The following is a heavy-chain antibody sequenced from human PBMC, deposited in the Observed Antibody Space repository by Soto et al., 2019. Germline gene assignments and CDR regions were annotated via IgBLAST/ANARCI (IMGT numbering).Heavy chain of an antibody. CDR1: GYTFTTYD. Sequence: ASVKVSCKASGYTFTTYDISWVRQATGQGLEWMGWMNPYSGNTGYAQKFQGRVTVTRNTSISTVYMELSGLRPDDTAVYYCARRKERSGPHYFDFWGQGTLVTVSS. CDR2: MNPYSGNT. V-gene: IGHV1-8*01. D-gene: IGHD6-25*01. CDR3: ARRKERSGPHYFDF. J-gene: IGHJ4*02.